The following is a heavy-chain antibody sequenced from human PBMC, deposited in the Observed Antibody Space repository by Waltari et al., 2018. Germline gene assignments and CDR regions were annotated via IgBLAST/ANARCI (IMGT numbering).Heavy chain of an antibody. V-gene: IGHV1-18*01. CDR1: GYTFTSYG. CDR2: ISAYNGNT. J-gene: IGHJ5*02. CDR3: ARDGGHVLRFLEWLPYNWFDP. D-gene: IGHD3-3*01. Sequence: QVQLVQSGAEVKKPGASVKVSCKASGYTFTSYGISWVRQAPGQGLEWMGWISAYNGNTNYAQKHQGRVTMTTDTSTSTAYMELRSLRSDDTAVYYCARDGGHVLRFLEWLPYNWFDPWGQGTLVTVSS.